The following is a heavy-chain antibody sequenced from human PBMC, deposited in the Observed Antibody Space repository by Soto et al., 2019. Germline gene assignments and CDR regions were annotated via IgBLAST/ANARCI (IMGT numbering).Heavy chain of an antibody. CDR2: ISYDGSNQ. CDR1: GFTFNIYG. Sequence: GSLRLACAASGFTFNIYGMHWVRQAPDKGLEWVALISYDGSNQYYADSVKGRFTISRDNSKNTLFLQMNSLRADDTAVYYCAKDQASGQGSFDSWGQGTLVTVSS. CDR3: AKDQASGQGSFDS. V-gene: IGHV3-30*18. J-gene: IGHJ4*02.